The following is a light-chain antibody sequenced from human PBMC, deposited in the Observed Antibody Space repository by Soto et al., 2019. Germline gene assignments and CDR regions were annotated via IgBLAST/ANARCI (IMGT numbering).Light chain of an antibody. CDR2: GGS. CDR1: QSIRSSS. CDR3: QQFSSYPLT. Sequence: IVLTQSPGTLSLSPGERATLSCRASQSIRSSSLAWYQQKHGQAPRLLIYGGSSRATGIPDRFSGGGSGTDLTITISSLEPEDFEVYYCQQFSSYPLTFGGGTKVDNK. V-gene: IGKV3-20*01. J-gene: IGKJ4*01.